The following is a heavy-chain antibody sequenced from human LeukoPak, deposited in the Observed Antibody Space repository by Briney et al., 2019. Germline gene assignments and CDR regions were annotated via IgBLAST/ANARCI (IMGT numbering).Heavy chain of an antibody. J-gene: IGHJ6*03. D-gene: IGHD2-21*01. V-gene: IGHV4-39*07. CDR1: GGSISSIGYY. CDR3: ASRGGEAPYYYYMGV. CDR2: IYYSGST. Sequence: PSETLSLTCTVSGGSISSIGYYWGWTRQPPGMGLEWIGSIYYSGSTYYNPSLKSRVTISVDTSKNQFSLKLSSVTAADTAVYYCASRGGEAPYYYYMGVWGKGTTVTVSS.